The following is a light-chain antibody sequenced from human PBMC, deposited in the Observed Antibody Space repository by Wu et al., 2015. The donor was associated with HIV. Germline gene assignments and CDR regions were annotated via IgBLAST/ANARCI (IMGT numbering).Light chain of an antibody. CDR3: QQYGSSPFT. J-gene: IGKJ2*01. CDR2: GAS. V-gene: IGKV3-20*01. Sequence: EIVLTQSPGTLSLSPGERATLSCRASQSVSSSYLAWYQQKPGQAPRLLIYGASSRATRIPERFSGSGSGTDFTLTISRLEPEDVAVYYCQQYGSSPFTFGQGTKLEIK. CDR1: QSVSSSY.